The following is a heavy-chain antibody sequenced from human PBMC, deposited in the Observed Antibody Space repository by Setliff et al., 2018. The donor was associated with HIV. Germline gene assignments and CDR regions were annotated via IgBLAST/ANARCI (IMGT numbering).Heavy chain of an antibody. CDR1: GFTFSDYY. D-gene: IGHD2-8*01. CDR2: ISSSGSTI. J-gene: IGHJ5*01. CDR3: ARPLLRTNTVYGILGNWFDS. V-gene: IGHV3-11*01. Sequence: GGSLRLSCAASGFTFSDYYMSWIRQAPGKGLEWVSYISSSGSTIYYADSVKGRFTISRDNAKNSLYLQMNSLRAEDTAVYYCARPLLRTNTVYGILGNWFDSWGQGTLVTVSS.